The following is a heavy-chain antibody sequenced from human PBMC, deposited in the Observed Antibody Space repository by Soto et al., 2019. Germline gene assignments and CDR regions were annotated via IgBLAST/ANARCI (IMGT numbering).Heavy chain of an antibody. CDR3: ARSGGIDH. J-gene: IGHJ4*02. CDR1: GFTFSSYA. D-gene: IGHD3-3*01. Sequence: GGSLRLSCAASGFTFSSYAMSWVRQAPGKGLEWVLAIYSSGSTSYVDSVKGRFTISRDNAKNTVYLQMNSLRVEDTAVYYCARSGGIDHWGQGTLVTVSS. V-gene: IGHV3-23*05. CDR2: IYSSGST.